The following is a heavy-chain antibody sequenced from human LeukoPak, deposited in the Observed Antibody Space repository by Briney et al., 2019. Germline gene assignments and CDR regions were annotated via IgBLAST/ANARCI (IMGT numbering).Heavy chain of an antibody. Sequence: SQTLSLTCAVSGGSISSGDYYWSWIRQPPGKGLEWIGFIYYSGSTYYNPSLKSRVTISVDTSKDQFSLKLSSVTAADTAVYYCARGTGYCSSTSCYTLDYWGQGTLVTVSS. J-gene: IGHJ4*02. V-gene: IGHV4-30-4*08. CDR1: GGSISSGDYY. CDR3: ARGTGYCSSTSCYTLDY. CDR2: IYYSGST. D-gene: IGHD2-2*02.